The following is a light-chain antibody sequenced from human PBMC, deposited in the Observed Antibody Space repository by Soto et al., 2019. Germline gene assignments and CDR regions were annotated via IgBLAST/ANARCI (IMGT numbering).Light chain of an antibody. Sequence: QPVLTQPASVSGSPGQSITISCTGTSSDVGSYNLVSWYQQHPDKAPKLMIYEGSKRPSGVSNRFSGSKSGNTASLTISGLQAEDEADYYCCSYAGSSTFAVFGGGTQLTVL. CDR2: EGS. CDR3: CSYAGSSTFAV. CDR1: SSDVGSYNL. V-gene: IGLV2-23*03. J-gene: IGLJ7*01.